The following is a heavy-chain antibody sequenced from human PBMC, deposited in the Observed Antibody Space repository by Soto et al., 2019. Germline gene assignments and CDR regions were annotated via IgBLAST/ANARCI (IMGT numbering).Heavy chain of an antibody. Sequence: EVQLVESGGGLVQPGGSLRLSCAASGFTFSSYAMHWVRQAPGKGLEYVSAISSNGGSTYYANSVKGRFTISRDNSKNTLYLQMGSLRAEDMAVYYCASLAVAGRTADYDAFDIWGQGTMVTVSS. CDR2: ISSNGGST. D-gene: IGHD6-19*01. CDR3: ASLAVAGRTADYDAFDI. J-gene: IGHJ3*02. V-gene: IGHV3-64*01. CDR1: GFTFSSYA.